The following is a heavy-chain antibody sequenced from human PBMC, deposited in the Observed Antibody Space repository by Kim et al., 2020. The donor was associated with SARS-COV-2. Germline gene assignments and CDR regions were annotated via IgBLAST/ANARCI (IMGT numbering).Heavy chain of an antibody. CDR1: GFTFSSYD. V-gene: IGHV3-64*01. CDR2: ISSKGGNT. D-gene: IGHD6-19*01. J-gene: IGHJ6*01. Sequence: GGSLRLSCAASGFTFSSYDMHWVRQAPGKGLEYVSTISSKGGNTFYANSVKGRFTISRDNSKNTLYLQMGSLRVDDMAVYYCLRGRIAVAGGTSYYGMDV. CDR3: LRGRIAVAGGTSYYGMDV.